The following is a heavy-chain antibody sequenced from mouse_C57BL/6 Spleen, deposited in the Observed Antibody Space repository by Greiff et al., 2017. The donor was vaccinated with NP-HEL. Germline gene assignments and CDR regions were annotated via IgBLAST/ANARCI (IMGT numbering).Heavy chain of an antibody. J-gene: IGHJ3*01. CDR3: ANYYGSSPFAY. V-gene: IGHV1-26*01. CDR1: GYTFTDYY. Sequence: EVKLQQSGPELVKPGASVKISCKASGYTFTDYYMNWVKQSHGKSLEWIGDINPNNGGTSYNQKFKGKATLTVDKSSSTAYMELRSLTSEDSAVYYCANYYGSSPFAYWGQGTLVTVSA. CDR2: INPNNGGT. D-gene: IGHD1-1*01.